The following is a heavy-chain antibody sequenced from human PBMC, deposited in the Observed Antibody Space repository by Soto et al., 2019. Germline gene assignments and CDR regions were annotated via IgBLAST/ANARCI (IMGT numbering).Heavy chain of an antibody. CDR1: GFTFSSYS. J-gene: IGHJ4*02. D-gene: IGHD6-13*01. Sequence: EVQLVESGGGLVMPGGSLRLSCAASGFTFSSYSMNWVRQAPGKGLEWVSSISSSSSYIYYADSVKRRFTISRDNTKNSLYLQMNSRRAEDTAVDCCARESVLAAAGGFVYYWGQGTLVTVSS. CDR3: ARESVLAAAGGFVYY. V-gene: IGHV3-21*01. CDR2: ISSSSSYI.